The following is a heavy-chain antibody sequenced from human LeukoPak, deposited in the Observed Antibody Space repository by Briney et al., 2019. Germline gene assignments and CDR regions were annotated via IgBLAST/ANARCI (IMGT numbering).Heavy chain of an antibody. Sequence: PGGSLKLSCATSGFTFSGSAMHWVRQASGEGLEWIGRIRSKANNYATVYAASVKGRFIISRDDSNTAYLQMNSLKTEDTAMYYCTRHAAGGDTGGYPSDYWGQGTLVTVSS. V-gene: IGHV3-73*01. CDR1: GFTFSGSA. CDR3: TRHAAGGDTGGYPSDY. J-gene: IGHJ4*02. CDR2: IRSKANNYAT. D-gene: IGHD2-8*02.